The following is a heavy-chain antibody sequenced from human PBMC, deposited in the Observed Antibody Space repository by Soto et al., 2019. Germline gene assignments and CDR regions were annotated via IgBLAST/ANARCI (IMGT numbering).Heavy chain of an antibody. V-gene: IGHV1-2*02. CDR3: ARSKFWGSIWCGELLSYYYYGMDV. Sequence: ASVKVSCKPSGYSFSDYFIQWVRQAPGQGLEWVAWINPKTAATNYAKKFQGRVSLTWDTSSTTAYMELTRLRPDDTAVYYCARSKFWGSIWCGELLSYYYYGMDVWGQGTTVTVSS. CDR2: INPKTAAT. J-gene: IGHJ6*02. D-gene: IGHD3-10*01. CDR1: GYSFSDYF.